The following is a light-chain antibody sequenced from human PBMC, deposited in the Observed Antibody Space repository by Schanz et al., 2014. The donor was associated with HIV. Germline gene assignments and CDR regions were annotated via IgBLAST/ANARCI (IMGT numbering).Light chain of an antibody. CDR2: GAS. V-gene: IGKV3D-20*02. J-gene: IGKJ4*01. CDR1: QSVSSSY. Sequence: EIVLTQSPGTLSLSPGERATLSCRASQSVSSSYLAWYQQKPGQAPRLLIYGASTRATGIPARFSGSGSGREFTLTISSLQSEDFAVYYCQQRSTWPLTFGGGTKVQIK. CDR3: QQRSTWPLT.